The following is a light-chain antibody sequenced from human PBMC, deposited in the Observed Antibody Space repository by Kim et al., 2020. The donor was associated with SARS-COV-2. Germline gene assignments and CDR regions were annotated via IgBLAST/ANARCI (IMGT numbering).Light chain of an antibody. J-gene: IGLJ3*02. Sequence: GPSTNRSCTAPSSDVGGYNCVSWYQQYPGKAPKLMIYDVNNRPSGVSNRFSGSKTGNTASLTISGLQAEDEADYYCTSYTSSTTWVFGGGTKLTFL. CDR1: SSDVGGYNC. CDR3: TSYTSSTTWV. V-gene: IGLV2-14*04. CDR2: DVN.